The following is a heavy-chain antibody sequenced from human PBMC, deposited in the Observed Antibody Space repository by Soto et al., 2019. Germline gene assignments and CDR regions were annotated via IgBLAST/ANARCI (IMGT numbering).Heavy chain of an antibody. CDR1: GFTFSSYA. V-gene: IGHV3-30-3*01. CDR3: AREWFGELLYDY. Sequence: ESGGGVVQPGRSLRLSCAASGFTFSSYAMHWVRQAPGKGLEWVAVISYDGSNKYYADSVKGRFTISRDNSKNTLYLQMNSLRAEDTAVYYCAREWFGELLYDYWGQGTLVTVSS. CDR2: ISYDGSNK. D-gene: IGHD3-10*01. J-gene: IGHJ4*02.